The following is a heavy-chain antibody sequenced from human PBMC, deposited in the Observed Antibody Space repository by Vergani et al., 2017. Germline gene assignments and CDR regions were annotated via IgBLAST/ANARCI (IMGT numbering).Heavy chain of an antibody. V-gene: IGHV3-23*01. J-gene: IGHJ4*02. CDR2: ISGSCGST. CDR1: GFTFSSYA. Sequence: EVQLLESGGGLVQPGGSLRLSCAASGFTFSSYAMSWVRQAPGKGLEWVSAISGSCGSTYYADSVKGRFTISRDNSKNTLYLQMNSLRAEDTAVYYFAKKTYDSSGYYYLGYWGQGTLVTVSS. CDR3: AKKTYDSSGYYYLGY. D-gene: IGHD3-22*01.